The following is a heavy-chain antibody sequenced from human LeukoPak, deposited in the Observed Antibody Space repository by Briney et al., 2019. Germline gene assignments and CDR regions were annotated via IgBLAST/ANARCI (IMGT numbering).Heavy chain of an antibody. V-gene: IGHV3-11*01. J-gene: IGHJ4*02. CDR1: GFTFSDYY. D-gene: IGHD2-2*01. Sequence: PGGSLGLSCAASGFTFSDYYMSWIRQAPGKGLEWVSYISASGNTIYYADSVKGRFTISRDNAKNSLFLQMNNLRAEDTAVFYCARAPGYCSSTSCLYFDYWGQGALVTVSS. CDR2: ISASGNTI. CDR3: ARAPGYCSSTSCLYFDY.